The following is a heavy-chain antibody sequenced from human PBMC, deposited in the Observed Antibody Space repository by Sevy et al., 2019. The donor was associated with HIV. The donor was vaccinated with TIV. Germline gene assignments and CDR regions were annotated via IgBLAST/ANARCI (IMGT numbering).Heavy chain of an antibody. CDR2: IYYSGNT. V-gene: IGHV4-39*01. J-gene: IGHJ1*01. CDR1: GGSISSRSYY. D-gene: IGHD2-15*01. CDR3: ATRLGYCSGSSCYPPEYFHH. Sequence: SETLSLTCIVSGGSISSRSYYWGWLRQPPGKGLEWIGSIYYSGNTYSNPSLKSRVTITLDTTKMQFSLKLSSVTAADTAVYYCATRLGYCSGSSCYPPEYFHHWGQGTLVTVSS.